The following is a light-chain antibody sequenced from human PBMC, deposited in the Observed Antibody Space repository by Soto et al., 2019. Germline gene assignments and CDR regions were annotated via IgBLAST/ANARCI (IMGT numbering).Light chain of an antibody. CDR2: EVS. CDR3: SSYTSSSTLV. Sequence: QSVLTQPASVSGSPGQSITISCTGTSSDVGGYNYVSWYQQHPGKAPKLMIYEVSNRPSGLSNRFSGSKSGNTASLTISGLQAEDEADYFCSSYTSSSTLVFGPGTKVTVL. CDR1: SSDVGGYNY. J-gene: IGLJ1*01. V-gene: IGLV2-14*01.